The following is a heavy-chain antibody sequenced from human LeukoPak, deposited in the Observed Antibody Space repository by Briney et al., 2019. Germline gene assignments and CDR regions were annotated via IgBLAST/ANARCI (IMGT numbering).Heavy chain of an antibody. Sequence: PGGSLRLSCAGSGFTFSSYAMSWVRQAPGKGLEWVSTISGSGGAGTYYADSVKGRFTVSRDNSRNTLYLPMNSLRAEDTAVYYCARGKVYYYYDYWGQGTLVAVSS. CDR3: ARGKVYYYYDY. CDR2: ISGSGGAGT. CDR1: GFTFSSYA. V-gene: IGHV3-23*01. J-gene: IGHJ4*02. D-gene: IGHD5/OR15-5a*01.